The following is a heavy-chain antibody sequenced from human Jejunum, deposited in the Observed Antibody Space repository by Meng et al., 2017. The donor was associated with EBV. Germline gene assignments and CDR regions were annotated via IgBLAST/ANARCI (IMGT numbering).Heavy chain of an antibody. CDR1: RVTVTRGCYY. J-gene: IGHJ4*02. Sequence: HVHLPVSRPGLDTHSDKLSRTRTVSRVTVTRGCYYWSWIPQPPGMELQWNVYANNSESTNYTSSLSSRVTITADTSKNQFSLRLSSVTAADTAVYYCAGDPSRSYFDYWGQGTLVTVSS. V-gene: IGHV4-61*01. CDR3: AGDPSRSYFDY. CDR2: ANNSEST. D-gene: IGHD6-13*01.